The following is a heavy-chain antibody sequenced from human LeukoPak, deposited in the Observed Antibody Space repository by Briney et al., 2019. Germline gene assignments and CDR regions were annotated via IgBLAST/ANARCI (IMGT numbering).Heavy chain of an antibody. CDR2: IWYDGSNK. V-gene: IGHV3-33*01. J-gene: IGHJ4*02. CDR1: GFTFSSYG. CDR3: ARGHRSTSPMDY. D-gene: IGHD2-2*01. Sequence: PGRSLRLSCAASGFTFSSYGMHWVRQAPGKGLEWVAVIWYDGSNKYYADSVKGRFTISRDNSKNTLYLQMNSLRAEDTAVYYCARGHRSTSPMDYGGQGTLVTVSS.